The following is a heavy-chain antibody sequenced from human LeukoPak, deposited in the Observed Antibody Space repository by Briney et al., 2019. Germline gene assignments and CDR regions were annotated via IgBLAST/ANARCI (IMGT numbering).Heavy chain of an antibody. Sequence: GRSLRLSCAASGFTFSSYGMHWVRQAPGKGLEWVAVIWYDGSNKYYADSVKGRFTISRDNSKNTLYLQMNSLRAEDTAVYYCARDRASGKGRTGDYWGQGTLDTVSS. CDR2: IWYDGSNK. J-gene: IGHJ4*02. V-gene: IGHV3-33*01. D-gene: IGHD3-10*01. CDR1: GFTFSSYG. CDR3: ARDRASGKGRTGDY.